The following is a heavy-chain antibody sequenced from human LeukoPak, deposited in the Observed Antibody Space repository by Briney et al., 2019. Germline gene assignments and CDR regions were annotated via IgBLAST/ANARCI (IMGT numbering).Heavy chain of an antibody. J-gene: IGHJ3*02. CDR1: GYTFTSYG. CDR3: AREIVEGAFDI. V-gene: IGHV1-2*02. Sequence: ASVKVSCKASGYTFTSYGISWVRQAPGQGLEWMGWINPNSGGTNYAQKFQGRVTMTRDTSISTAYMELSRLRSDDTAVYYCAREIVEGAFDIWGQGTMVTVSS. CDR2: INPNSGGT. D-gene: IGHD2-15*01.